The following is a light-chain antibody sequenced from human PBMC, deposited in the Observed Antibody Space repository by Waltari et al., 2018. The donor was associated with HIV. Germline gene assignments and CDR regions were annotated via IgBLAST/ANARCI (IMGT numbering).Light chain of an antibody. CDR2: KVS. CDR3: MQSAHWPRT. J-gene: IGKJ1*01. Sequence: DVWLTPSPRPLLVILGQPAYPLFQSRHRFLHRHRNPYLSWIHQRPGQSPRPLIYKVSDRDTGVPDRFSGSGSGTDFTMKISRVEAEDVGVFYCMQSAHWPRTFGQGTKVEIK. CDR1: HRFLHRHRNPY. V-gene: IGKV2-30*02.